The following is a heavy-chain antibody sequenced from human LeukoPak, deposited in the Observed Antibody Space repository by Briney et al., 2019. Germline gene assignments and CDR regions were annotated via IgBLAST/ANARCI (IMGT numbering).Heavy chain of an antibody. V-gene: IGHV3-48*04. CDR2: ISSGSSTI. CDR1: GFTFGSYS. D-gene: IGHD3-10*01. J-gene: IGHJ6*02. CDR3: ARALWSGPVYYGMDV. Sequence: GGSLRLSCAASGFTFGSYSMNWVRQAPGKGLEWVSYISSGSSTIYYADSMKGRFTISRDNAKNSLYLQMNSLRAEDTAVYYCARALWSGPVYYGMDVWGQGTTVTVSS.